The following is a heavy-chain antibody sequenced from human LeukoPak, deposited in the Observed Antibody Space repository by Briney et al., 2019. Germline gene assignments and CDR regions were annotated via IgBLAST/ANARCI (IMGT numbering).Heavy chain of an antibody. J-gene: IGHJ4*02. CDR3: ARHDYVWGSYRPSPLGF. D-gene: IGHD3-16*02. CDR2: IYYSGST. Sequence: TSETLSLTCAVYGGSFSGYYWSWIRQPPGKGLEWIGYIYYSGSTNYNPSLKSRVTISVDTSKNQFSLKLSSVTAADTAVYYCARHDYVWGSYRPSPLGFWGQGTLVTVSS. CDR1: GGSFSGYY. V-gene: IGHV4-59*08.